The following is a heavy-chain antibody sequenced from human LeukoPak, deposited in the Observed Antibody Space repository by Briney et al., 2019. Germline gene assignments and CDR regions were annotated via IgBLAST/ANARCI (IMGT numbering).Heavy chain of an antibody. CDR2: INPSGGST. J-gene: IGHJ4*02. Sequence: ASVKVSCKASGYTFTSYYMHWVRQAPGQGLEWMGIINPSGGSTSYAQKFQGRVTMTRDTSTSTVYMELSSLRFEDTAVYYCARDPYNSGDRVGYYFDYWGQGTLVTVSS. D-gene: IGHD1-20*01. CDR1: GYTFTSYY. CDR3: ARDPYNSGDRVGYYFDY. V-gene: IGHV1-46*01.